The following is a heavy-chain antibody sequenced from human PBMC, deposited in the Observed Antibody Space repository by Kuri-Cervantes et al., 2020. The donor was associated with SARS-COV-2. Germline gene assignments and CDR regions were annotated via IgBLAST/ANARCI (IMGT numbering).Heavy chain of an antibody. Sequence: GGSPKTTCTASGIPFSSYSMNWVRPAPGKGLEWVSSISSSISYIYNADSVKGRFSISRDNAKNSLYLQMNSLRAADTAVYYCAIIESSSVYYYYYGMDVWGQGTTVTVSS. CDR2: ISSSISYI. J-gene: IGHJ6*02. V-gene: IGHV3-21*01. CDR1: GIPFSSYS. D-gene: IGHD3-10*01. CDR3: AIIESSSVYYYYYGMDV.